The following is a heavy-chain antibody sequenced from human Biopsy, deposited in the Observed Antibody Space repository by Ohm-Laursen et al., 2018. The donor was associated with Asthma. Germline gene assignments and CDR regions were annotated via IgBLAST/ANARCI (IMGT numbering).Heavy chain of an antibody. Sequence: SLRLSCSASRFTFDDYGMHWVRQAPGKGLEWVSGISWNSGSIGYADSVKGRFTISRDNAKNSLYLQMNSLRVEDTALYYCAKATLGDIGKDYWGQGTLVTVSS. CDR2: ISWNSGSI. D-gene: IGHD2-21*01. J-gene: IGHJ4*02. V-gene: IGHV3-9*01. CDR1: RFTFDDYG. CDR3: AKATLGDIGKDY.